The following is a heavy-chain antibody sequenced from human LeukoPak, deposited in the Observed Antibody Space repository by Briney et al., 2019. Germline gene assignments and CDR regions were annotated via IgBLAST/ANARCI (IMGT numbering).Heavy chain of an antibody. D-gene: IGHD3-16*01. V-gene: IGHV4-4*07. Sequence: SETLSLTCTVSGGSISGSYWSWIRQPAAKGLEWIGRIYNNENTNYNPSFKSRVTMSVDTSKNQFSLKLSSVTAADTAVYYCARGPSTGGGNWYFDLWGRGTLVTVSS. CDR3: ARGPSTGGGNWYFDL. CDR2: IYNNENT. J-gene: IGHJ2*01. CDR1: GGSISGSY.